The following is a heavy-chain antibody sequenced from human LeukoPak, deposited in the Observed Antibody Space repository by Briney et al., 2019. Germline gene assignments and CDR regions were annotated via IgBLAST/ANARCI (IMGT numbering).Heavy chain of an antibody. J-gene: IGHJ4*02. V-gene: IGHV3-21*01. D-gene: IGHD4-17*01. CDR3: AREFLKDYGDRG. Sequence: GGSLRLSRAASGFTFSTYSMNWVRLAPGKGLEWVSSISRSSDYIDYADSVKGRFTISRDNAKNSLYLQMNSLRAEDTAVYYCAREFLKDYGDRGWGQGTLVTVSS. CDR1: GFTFSTYS. CDR2: ISRSSDYI.